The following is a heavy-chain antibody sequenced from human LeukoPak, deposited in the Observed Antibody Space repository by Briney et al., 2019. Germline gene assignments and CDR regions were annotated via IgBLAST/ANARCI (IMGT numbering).Heavy chain of an antibody. V-gene: IGHV1-2*04. CDR2: INPNSGGT. CDR1: GYTFTGYY. CDR3: ARGRSAAAGHFDY. Sequence: ASVKVSCKASGYTFTGYYMHWVRQAPGQGLEWMGWINPNSGGTNYAQKFQGWVTMTRDTSISTAYMELSRLRSDDTAVYYCARGRSAAAGHFDYWGQGTLVTVSS. D-gene: IGHD6-13*01. J-gene: IGHJ4*02.